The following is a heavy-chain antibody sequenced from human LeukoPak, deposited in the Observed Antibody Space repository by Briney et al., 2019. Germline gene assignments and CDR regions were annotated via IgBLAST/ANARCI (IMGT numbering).Heavy chain of an antibody. CDR1: GVSITNYY. J-gene: IGHJ4*02. CDR3: ARDYSAWYLDY. Sequence: SETLSLTCTVSGVSITNYYWSWIRQPAGKGLEWIGRIYSSGSTNYNPSLKSRVTMSVDTSKNQFSLKLSSVTAADTAVYYCARDYSAWYLDYWGQGTLVTVSS. CDR2: IYSSGST. D-gene: IGHD6-19*01. V-gene: IGHV4-4*07.